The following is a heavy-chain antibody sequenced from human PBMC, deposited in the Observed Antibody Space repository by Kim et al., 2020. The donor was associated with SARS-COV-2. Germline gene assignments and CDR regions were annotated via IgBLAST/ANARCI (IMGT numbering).Heavy chain of an antibody. CDR1: GGSISSGGYY. CDR2: IFYSGST. D-gene: IGHD3-3*01. Sequence: SETLSLTCTVSGGSISSGGYYYSWIRQLPGKGLEWIGYIFYSGSTSYNPPLKSRVTMSVDTSTNLFSLKLSSVTAADAAVYYCARTIFGVLSPFYPDYWGVGALVSVSS. J-gene: IGHJ4*01. V-gene: IGHV4-31*03. CDR3: ARTIFGVLSPFYPDY.